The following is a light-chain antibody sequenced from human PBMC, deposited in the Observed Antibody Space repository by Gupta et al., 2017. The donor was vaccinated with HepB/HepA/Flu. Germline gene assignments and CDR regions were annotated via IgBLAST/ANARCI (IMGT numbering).Light chain of an antibody. J-gene: IGKJ2*01. CDR3: MQGTHWPPYT. V-gene: IGKV2-30*02. CDR2: KVS. CDR1: QSLVHNNGNTY. Sequence: DVVMTQSLLSLSVTLGQPASIPCRSSQSLVHNNGNTYLTWFLQRPGQSPRRLIYKVSNRDSGVPDRFSGSGSGTDFTLEISRVEAEDVGVYYCMQGTHWPPYTFGQGTKLEIK.